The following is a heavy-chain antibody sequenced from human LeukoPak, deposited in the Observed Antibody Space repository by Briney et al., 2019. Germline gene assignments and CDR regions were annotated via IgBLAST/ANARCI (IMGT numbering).Heavy chain of an antibody. V-gene: IGHV3-48*04. D-gene: IGHD3-22*01. CDR3: ARAGDSSGYYYAVDY. J-gene: IGHJ4*02. CDR1: RFTFSSYG. Sequence: GGSLRLSCAASRFTFSSYGMHWVRQAPGKGLEWVSYISSSGSTIYYADSVKGRFTISRDSAKNSLYLQMNSLRAEDTAVYYCARAGDSSGYYYAVDYWGQGTLVTVSS. CDR2: ISSSGSTI.